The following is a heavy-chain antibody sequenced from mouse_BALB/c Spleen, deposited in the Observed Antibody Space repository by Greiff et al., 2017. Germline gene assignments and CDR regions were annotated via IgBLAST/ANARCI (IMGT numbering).Heavy chain of an antibody. Sequence: QVQLQQSGAELVRPGTSVKVSCKASGYAFTNYLIEWVKQRPGQGLEWIGVINPGSGGTNYNEKFKGKATLTADKSSSTAYMQLSSLTSDDSAVYFCARAGVLRLPFAYWGQGTLVTVSA. J-gene: IGHJ3*01. V-gene: IGHV1-54*01. D-gene: IGHD1-2*01. CDR1: GYAFTNYL. CDR3: ARAGVLRLPFAY. CDR2: INPGSGGT.